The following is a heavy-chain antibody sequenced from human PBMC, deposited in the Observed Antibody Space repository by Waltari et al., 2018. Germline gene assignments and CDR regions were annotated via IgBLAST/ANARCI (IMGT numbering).Heavy chain of an antibody. CDR2: INPNSDET. V-gene: IGHV1-2*02. J-gene: IGHJ4*01. D-gene: IGHD1-26*01. CDR1: GDTFTGYY. Sequence: QVQLVQSGAEGKKPGASVKVSCKASGDTFTGYYIHWVRQAPGQGLEWMGWINPNSDETNYAQNFQGRATVTRDTSISTAYMELSSLISGDTAVYFCARGLSGSYHTPIGHWGQGTLVTVSS. CDR3: ARGLSGSYHTPIGH.